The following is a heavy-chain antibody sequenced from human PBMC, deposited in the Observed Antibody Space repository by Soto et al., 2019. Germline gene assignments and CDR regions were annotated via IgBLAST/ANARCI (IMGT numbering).Heavy chain of an antibody. CDR3: ANIMRGSYYGSGSYSQNYYYYGMDV. D-gene: IGHD3-10*01. V-gene: IGHV3-30*04. Sequence: GGSLRLSCAASGFTFSSYAMHWVRQAPGKGLEWVAVISYDGSNKYYADSVKGRFTISRDNSKNTLYLQMNSLRAEDTAVYYCANIMRGSYYGSGSYSQNYYYYGMDVWGQGTTVTVSS. J-gene: IGHJ6*02. CDR2: ISYDGSNK. CDR1: GFTFSSYA.